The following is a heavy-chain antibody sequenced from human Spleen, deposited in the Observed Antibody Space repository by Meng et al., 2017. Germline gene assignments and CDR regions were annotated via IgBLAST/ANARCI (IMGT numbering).Heavy chain of an antibody. V-gene: IGHV3-73*01. J-gene: IGHJ3*02. CDR2: IGKEVKSYAT. D-gene: IGHD1-14*01. CDR3: TIYKFSHI. CDR1: GFTFSSYE. Sequence: GGSLRLSCAVSGFTFSSYEMNWVRQASGKALEWVGRIGKEVKSYATEYAASVRGRFTISRDDSRNTAFLQMNSLKTEDTALYYCTIYKFSHIWGQATMVTVSS.